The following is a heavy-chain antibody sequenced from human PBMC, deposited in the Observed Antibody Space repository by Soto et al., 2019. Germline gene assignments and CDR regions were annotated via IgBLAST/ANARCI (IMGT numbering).Heavy chain of an antibody. CDR3: ARIARGSTVTTYYYYYYMDV. D-gene: IGHD4-17*01. J-gene: IGHJ6*03. CDR1: GGSISSGGYY. Sequence: QVQLQESGPGLVKPSQTLSLTCTVSGGSISSGGYYWSWIRQHPGKGLEWIGYIYYSGSTYYNPSLQSRVTISVDTSKNQFSLKLSSVTAADTAVYYCARIARGSTVTTYYYYYYMDVWGKGTTVTVSS. CDR2: IYYSGST. V-gene: IGHV4-31*03.